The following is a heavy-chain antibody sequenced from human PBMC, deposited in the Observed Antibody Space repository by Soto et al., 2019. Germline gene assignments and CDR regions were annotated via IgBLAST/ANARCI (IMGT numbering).Heavy chain of an antibody. D-gene: IGHD5-18*01. Sequence: EVQLLESGGGLVQPGGSLRLSCAASGFTFSSYAMNWVRQAPGKGLQWVSAISGSGGTTYYADSVKGRFTNSRDNSGNKLYLQMNNLRAEDTAVYYCAKGSGYSYTFYYFDYWGQGTLVTVSS. CDR1: GFTFSSYA. J-gene: IGHJ4*02. CDR2: ISGSGGTT. CDR3: AKGSGYSYTFYYFDY. V-gene: IGHV3-23*01.